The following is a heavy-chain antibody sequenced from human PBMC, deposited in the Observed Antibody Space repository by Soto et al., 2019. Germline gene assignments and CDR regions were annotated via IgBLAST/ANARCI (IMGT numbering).Heavy chain of an antibody. Sequence: SETLSLTCAVHGGSFSGYFWTWIRQAPGKGLEWIGESNYRGSTNYNPSLTSRATISVDTSKNQFSLKLNSVTAADTAVYYCARRWVGALDYWGQGTLVTVSS. CDR3: ARRWVGALDY. CDR2: SNYRGST. D-gene: IGHD1-26*01. J-gene: IGHJ4*02. CDR1: GGSFSGYF. V-gene: IGHV4-34*01.